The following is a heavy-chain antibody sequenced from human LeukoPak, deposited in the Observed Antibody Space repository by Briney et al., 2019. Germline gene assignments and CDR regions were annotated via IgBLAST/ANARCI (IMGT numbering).Heavy chain of an antibody. V-gene: IGHV3-7*03. J-gene: IGHJ3*02. CDR2: IKQDGSEK. CDR1: GFTFSSYW. CDR3: ARGSWRHGGAFDI. D-gene: IGHD3-10*01. Sequence: GGSLRLSCAASGFTFSSYWMSWVRQAPGKGLEWVANIKQDGSEKYYVDSVKGRFTISRDNAKNSLYLQMSSLRSEDTAVYYCARGSWRHGGAFDIWGQGTMVTVSS.